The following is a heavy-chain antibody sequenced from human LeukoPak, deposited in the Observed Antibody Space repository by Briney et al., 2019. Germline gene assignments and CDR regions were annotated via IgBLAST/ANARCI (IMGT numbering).Heavy chain of an antibody. CDR3: ARVRLADERAWAY. D-gene: IGHD3-3*02. V-gene: IGHV1-2*02. Sequence: ASVKVSCKASGYTFSDCYIHWVRQAPGQGLEYVGWITPKSGYTYSPQRFQGRVPMTRDASISTAYMELSSLRSDDTAVYFCARVRLADERAWAYWGQGTLVTVSS. CDR1: GYTFSDCY. J-gene: IGHJ4*02. CDR2: ITPKSGYT.